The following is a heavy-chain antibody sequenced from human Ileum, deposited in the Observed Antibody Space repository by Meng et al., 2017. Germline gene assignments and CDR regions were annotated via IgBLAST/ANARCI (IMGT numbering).Heavy chain of an antibody. Sequence: VHLQGSGPGLVGPSGTLSLSCTVSGGSISSSFYWSWVRQSPGKGLEWIGQIYLAGSPNYNPSLESRVTISVDKSKNQFSLRLTSVTAADTAIFYCVRHGGKYFDSWGQGTLVTVS. CDR1: GGSISSSFY. CDR2: IYLAGSP. CDR3: VRHGGKYFDS. V-gene: IGHV4-4*02. D-gene: IGHD2-15*01. J-gene: IGHJ4*02.